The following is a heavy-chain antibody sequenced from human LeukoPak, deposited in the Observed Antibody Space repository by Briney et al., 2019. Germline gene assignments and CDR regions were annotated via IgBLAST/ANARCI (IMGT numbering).Heavy chain of an antibody. D-gene: IGHD2-2*01. CDR1: GGSISSYH. CDR3: ARGRGSNIVVIPAAPYDY. Sequence: SETLSLTCNVSGGSISSYHWSWIRQPPGKGLEWIGNIYNSGSTNYNPSLKSRVTISVDTAKNQFSLKLSSVTAADTAVYYCARGRGSNIVVIPAAPYDYWGQGTLVTVSS. V-gene: IGHV4-4*08. J-gene: IGHJ4*02. CDR2: IYNSGST.